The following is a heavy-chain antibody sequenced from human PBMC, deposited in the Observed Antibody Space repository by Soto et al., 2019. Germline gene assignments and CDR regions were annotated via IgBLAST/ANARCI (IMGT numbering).Heavy chain of an antibody. CDR2: IHYSGRT. V-gene: IGHV4-59*12. D-gene: IGHD1-26*01. CDR1: NGSISGFY. CDR3: VRVGVGIGNHFDS. Sequence: ASETLSLTCSVSNGSISGFYWTWIRQPPGKILEWIGYIHYSGRTDYNPSLTSRATMSVDTSKNQFSLNLKSITAADTAVYCCVRVGVGIGNHFDSWGRGTLVTVSS. J-gene: IGHJ4*02.